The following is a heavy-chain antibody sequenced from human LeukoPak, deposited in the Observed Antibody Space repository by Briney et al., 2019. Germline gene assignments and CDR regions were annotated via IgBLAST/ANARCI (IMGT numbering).Heavy chain of an antibody. CDR3: AKVATVTTSDYYGMDV. D-gene: IGHD4-17*01. Sequence: GRSLRLSCAASGFTFSSYGMHWVRQAPGKGLEWVAVISYDGSNKYYADSVKGRFTISRDNSKNTLYLQMNSLRAEDTAVYYCAKVATVTTSDYYGMDVWGQGTTVTVSS. V-gene: IGHV3-30*18. J-gene: IGHJ6*02. CDR2: ISYDGSNK. CDR1: GFTFSSYG.